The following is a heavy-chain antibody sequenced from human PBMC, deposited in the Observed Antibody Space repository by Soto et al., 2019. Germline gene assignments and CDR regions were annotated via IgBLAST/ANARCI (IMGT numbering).Heavy chain of an antibody. V-gene: IGHV4-34*01. CDR3: ARGEPRFMEWLLLSEYFDP. CDR1: CGSFSSYY. CDR2: INHSGST. Sequence: PSETLSLTCAVYCGSFSSYYWSWIRQPPGKGLEWIGVINHSGSTNYDPSLKSRVTISIDTSKNQVSLTLSSVTAADTAVYYCARGEPRFMEWLLLSEYFDPWGQGTLVTVSS. D-gene: IGHD3-3*01. J-gene: IGHJ5*02.